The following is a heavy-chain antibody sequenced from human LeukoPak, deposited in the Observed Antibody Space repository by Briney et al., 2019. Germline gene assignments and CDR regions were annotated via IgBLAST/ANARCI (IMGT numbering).Heavy chain of an antibody. CDR2: IDHSGST. CDR3: ARVKLIVVVSWFDP. D-gene: IGHD3-22*01. Sequence: SETLSLTCAVSGGSISSSYWWSWVRQPPGKGLEWIGEIDHSGSTNYNPSLKSRVTISVDKSKNQFSLKLSSVTAADTAVYCCARVKLIVVVSWFDPWGQGTLVTVSS. CDR1: GGSISSSYW. V-gene: IGHV4-4*01. J-gene: IGHJ5*02.